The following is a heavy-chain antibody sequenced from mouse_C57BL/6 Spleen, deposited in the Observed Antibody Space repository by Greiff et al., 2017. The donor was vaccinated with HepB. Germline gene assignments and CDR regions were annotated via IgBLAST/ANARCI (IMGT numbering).Heavy chain of an antibody. D-gene: IGHD1-1*01. J-gene: IGHJ4*01. CDR3: ARQLTTVPYAMDY. CDR2: ISNGGGST. Sequence: EVKLVESGGGLVQPGGSLKLSCAASGFTFSDYYMYWVRQTPEKRLEWVAYISNGGGSTYYPDTVKGRFTISRDNAKNTLYLQMSRLKSEDTAMYYCARQLTTVPYAMDYWGQGTSVTVSS. CDR1: GFTFSDYY. V-gene: IGHV5-12*01.